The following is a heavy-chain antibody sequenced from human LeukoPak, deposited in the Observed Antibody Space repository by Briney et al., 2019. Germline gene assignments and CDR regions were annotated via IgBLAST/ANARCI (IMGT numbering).Heavy chain of an antibody. CDR3: ARGNRGGSYGGDS. CDR1: GFTFDDYG. CDR2: ISWNGDAT. J-gene: IGHJ4*02. D-gene: IGHD4-17*01. Sequence: GGSLRLSCAASGFTFDDYGMTWVRQAPGRGLEWVSGISWNGDATGYADSVKGRFTISRDNAKNSLSLQMNSLRAEGTAFYYCARGNRGGSYGGDSWGQGTLVTVSS. V-gene: IGHV3-20*04.